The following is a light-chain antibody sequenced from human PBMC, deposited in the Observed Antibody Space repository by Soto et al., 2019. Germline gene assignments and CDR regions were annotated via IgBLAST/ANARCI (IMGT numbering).Light chain of an antibody. CDR1: SSNIGNNY. CDR3: GTWDSSLSAGV. V-gene: IGLV1-51*02. Sequence: QSVLTQPPSVSAAPGQKVTISCSGSSSNIGNNYVSWYQQFPGTAPKLLIYENNKRPSGIPDRFSGSKSGTSATLGITGLQTGDDADYYCGTWDSSLSAGVFGGGTKLTVL. J-gene: IGLJ3*02. CDR2: ENN.